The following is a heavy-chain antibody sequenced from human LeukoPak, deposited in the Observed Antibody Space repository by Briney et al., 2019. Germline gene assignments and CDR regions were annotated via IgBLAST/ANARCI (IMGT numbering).Heavy chain of an antibody. J-gene: IGHJ5*02. CDR3: ARSIIVSNPPNWFDP. D-gene: IGHD3-16*02. CDR1: GGTFSSYA. V-gene: IGHV1-69*13. CDR2: IIPIFGTA. Sequence: SVKVSCKASGGTFSSYAISWLRQAPGQGLEWMGGIIPIFGTANYAQKFQGRVTITADESTSTAYMELSSLRSEDTAVYYCARSIIVSNPPNWFDPWGQGTLVTVSS.